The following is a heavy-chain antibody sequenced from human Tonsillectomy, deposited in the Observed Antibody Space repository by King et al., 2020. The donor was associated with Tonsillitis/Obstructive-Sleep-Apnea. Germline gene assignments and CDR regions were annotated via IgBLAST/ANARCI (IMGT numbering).Heavy chain of an antibody. CDR3: AKELEEGGQGLTTDWFDP. Sequence: VQLVESGGGVVQPGRSLRLSCAASGFTFSRYAMHWVRQAPGKGLEWVAVISFDGSNKYYADSVKGRFHISRDNSKNTPYLQMNSLRGEDTAVYYCAKELEEGGQGLTTDWFDPWGQGTLVTVSS. D-gene: IGHD4-11*01. CDR1: GFTFSRYA. J-gene: IGHJ5*02. V-gene: IGHV3-30*18. CDR2: ISFDGSNK.